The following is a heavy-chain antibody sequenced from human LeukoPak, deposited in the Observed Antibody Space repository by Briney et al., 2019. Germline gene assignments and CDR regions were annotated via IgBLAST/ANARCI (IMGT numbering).Heavy chain of an antibody. CDR1: GASMSSDGYY. J-gene: IGHJ5*02. CDR3: ASAGHCANGVCRNWFGP. CDR2: IYSGGST. V-gene: IGHV4-61*02. Sequence: SETLSLTCNVSGASMSSDGYYWNWIRQPAGKGLECIGRIYSGGSTNYNPSLKSRVTLSVDTSKNRLSLKLSYVTAADTAVYYCASAGHCANGVCRNWFGPWGQGILVTVSS. D-gene: IGHD2-8*01.